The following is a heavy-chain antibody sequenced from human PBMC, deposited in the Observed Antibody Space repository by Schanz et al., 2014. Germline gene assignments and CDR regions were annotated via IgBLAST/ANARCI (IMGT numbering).Heavy chain of an antibody. Sequence: QVQLVQSGAEVKKPGASVKVSCKASGYTFSSYGISWVRQAPGQGLEWMGWISANNGNTNKAQKLQGGVTMTTDPSTRTAYMQRRSLRSDDTAVYYCSKVYDGGSWSDYGGQGNLVTVSS. V-gene: IGHV1-18*04. CDR3: SKVYDGGSWSDY. CDR2: ISANNGNT. CDR1: GYTFSSYG. D-gene: IGHD3-3*01. J-gene: IGHJ4*02.